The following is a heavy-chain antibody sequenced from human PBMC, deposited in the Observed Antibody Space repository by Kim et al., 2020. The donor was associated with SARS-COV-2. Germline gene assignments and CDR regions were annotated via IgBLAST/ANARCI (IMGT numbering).Heavy chain of an antibody. J-gene: IGHJ4*02. D-gene: IGHD3-22*01. CDR3: ARDLSYDSRGWYFDY. Sequence: QKCQGRVTLTADKSTGTAYMELSSLRSEDTAVYYCARDLSYDSRGWYFDYWGQGTLVTVSS. V-gene: IGHV1-69*04.